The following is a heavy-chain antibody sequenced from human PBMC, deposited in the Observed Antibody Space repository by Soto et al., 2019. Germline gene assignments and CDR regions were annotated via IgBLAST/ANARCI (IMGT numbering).Heavy chain of an antibody. J-gene: IGHJ6*02. CDR1: GFTFSSYA. D-gene: IGHD2-2*01. CDR3: AKVGDCSRTSCYRLYYYYGMDV. Sequence: GGSLRLSFAASGFTFSSYAMSWVRQAPGKGLEWVSAISGSGGSTYYADSVKGRFTISRDNSKNTLYLQMNSLRAEDTAVYYCAKVGDCSRTSCYRLYYYYGMDVWGQGTTVTVSS. V-gene: IGHV3-23*01. CDR2: ISGSGGST.